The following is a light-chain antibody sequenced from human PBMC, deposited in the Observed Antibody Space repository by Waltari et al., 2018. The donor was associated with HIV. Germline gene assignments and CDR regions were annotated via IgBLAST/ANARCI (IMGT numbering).Light chain of an antibody. J-gene: IGLJ2*01. CDR1: KLGDKY. CDR2: QDK. Sequence: SYELTQPPSVSVSPGQTASITCSGDKLGDKYACWYQQKPGQSPVVVIYQDKKRPSGIPGRFSGSNSESTATLTISGTQAMDEADYYCQAWDTGSVLFGGGTKLTVL. V-gene: IGLV3-1*01. CDR3: QAWDTGSVL.